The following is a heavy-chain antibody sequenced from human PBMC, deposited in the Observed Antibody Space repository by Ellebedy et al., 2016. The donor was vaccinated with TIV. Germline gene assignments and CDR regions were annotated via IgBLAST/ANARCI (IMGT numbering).Heavy chain of an antibody. J-gene: IGHJ4*02. CDR1: GGSISSGDYY. V-gene: IGHV4-30-4*01. CDR2: IYYSGST. Sequence: SETLSLXCTVSGGSISSGDYYWSWIRQPPGKGLEWIGYIYYSGSTYYNPSLKSRVTISIDTSKNQFSLKLSSVTAADTAVYYCARGGIGRGYSGYDQLYWGQGTLVTVSS. D-gene: IGHD5-12*01. CDR3: ARGGIGRGYSGYDQLY.